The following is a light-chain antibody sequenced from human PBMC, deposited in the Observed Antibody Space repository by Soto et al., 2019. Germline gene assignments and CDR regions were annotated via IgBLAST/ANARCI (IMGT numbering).Light chain of an antibody. CDR1: QGISSY. V-gene: IGKV1-9*01. CDR2: AAS. J-gene: IGKJ1*01. CDR3: KNAWT. Sequence: DIQLTQSPSFLSASVGDRVTITCRASQGISSYLAWYQQKPGKAPKLLIYAASTLQSGVPSRFSGSGSWTEFTHTISRLQPEDFATYSCKNAWTFGQGTKVEIK.